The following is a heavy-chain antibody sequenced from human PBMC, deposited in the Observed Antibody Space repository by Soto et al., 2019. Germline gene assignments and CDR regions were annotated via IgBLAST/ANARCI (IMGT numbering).Heavy chain of an antibody. CDR3: ALRVVTGPFDY. CDR2: IYWDDDE. Sequence: SGPTLVKPTQTLTLTCTFSGFSLTTSGVGVGWIRQPPGKALEWLALIYWDDDERYSPSLKNRLTITKDTSKNQVVLTMTNMDPVDTATYYCALRVVTGPFDYWGQGTLVTVSS. CDR1: GFSLTTSGVG. V-gene: IGHV2-5*02. D-gene: IGHD1-20*01. J-gene: IGHJ4*02.